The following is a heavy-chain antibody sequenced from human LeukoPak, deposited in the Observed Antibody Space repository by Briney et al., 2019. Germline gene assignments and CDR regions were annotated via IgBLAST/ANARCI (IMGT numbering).Heavy chain of an antibody. Sequence: SETLSLTCTVSGGSISSYYWCWIRQPAGKGLEWIGRIYTSGSTNYNPSLKSRVTMSVDTSKNQFSLKLSSVTAADTAVYYCARETMERDSGLFDYWGQGTLVTVSS. V-gene: IGHV4-4*07. CDR3: ARETMERDSGLFDY. CDR1: GGSISSYY. D-gene: IGHD1-1*01. J-gene: IGHJ4*02. CDR2: IYTSGST.